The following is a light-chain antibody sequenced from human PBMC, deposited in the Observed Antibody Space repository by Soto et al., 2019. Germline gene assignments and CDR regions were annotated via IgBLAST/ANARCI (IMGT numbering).Light chain of an antibody. CDR1: QSLSNN. J-gene: IGKJ3*01. Sequence: EIVMTQSPATLSLSPGERATLSCRASQSLSNNLAWYQQKPGQAPRLLIYGTFTRATGIPARFSGSASGTEFSLPISSLQSEDFAVYYCQQYNSWPFTFGPGTKVDIK. CDR2: GTF. V-gene: IGKV3-15*01. CDR3: QQYNSWPFT.